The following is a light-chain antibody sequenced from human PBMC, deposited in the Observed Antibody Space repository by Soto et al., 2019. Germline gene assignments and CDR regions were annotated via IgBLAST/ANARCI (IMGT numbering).Light chain of an antibody. Sequence: QAVVTQPASVSGSPGQSITISCTGTSSDVGSYNLVSWYQQHPGKAPKLMIYEGSQRPSGVSNRFSGSRSGNTASLRISGLQAEDEADYYCCSYAGSSTYVFGTGTKLTVL. CDR1: SSDVGSYNL. J-gene: IGLJ1*01. V-gene: IGLV2-23*01. CDR3: CSYAGSSTYV. CDR2: EGS.